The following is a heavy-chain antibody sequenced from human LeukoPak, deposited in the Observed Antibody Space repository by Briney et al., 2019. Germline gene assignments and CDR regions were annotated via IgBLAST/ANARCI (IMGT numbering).Heavy chain of an antibody. CDR2: IYHSGST. V-gene: IGHV4-39*07. CDR3: AREPHPQSGPGGY. D-gene: IGHD3-3*01. J-gene: IGHJ4*02. Sequence: PSETLSLTCTVSGGSISSSSYYWGWIRQPPGKGLEWIGSIYHSGSTYYNPSLKSRVTISVDTSKNQFSLKLSSVTAADTAVYYCAREPHPQSGPGGYWGQGTLVTVSS. CDR1: GGSISSSSYY.